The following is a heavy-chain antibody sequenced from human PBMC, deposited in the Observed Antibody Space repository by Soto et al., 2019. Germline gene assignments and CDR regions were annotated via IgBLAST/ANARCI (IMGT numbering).Heavy chain of an antibody. CDR3: ARHLRVVVVAARTPFDP. CDR1: GGSISSSSYY. V-gene: IGHV4-39*01. CDR2: IYYSGST. D-gene: IGHD2-15*01. Sequence: QLQLQESGPGLVKPSETLSLTCTVSGGSISSSSYYWGWIRQPPGKGLEWIGSIYYSGSTYYNPSLKSRVTISVDTSKNQFSLKLSSVTAADTAVYYCARHLRVVVVAARTPFDPWGQGTLVTVSS. J-gene: IGHJ5*02.